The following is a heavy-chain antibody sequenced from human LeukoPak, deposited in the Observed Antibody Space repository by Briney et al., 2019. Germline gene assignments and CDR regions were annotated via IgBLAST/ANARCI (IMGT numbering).Heavy chain of an antibody. V-gene: IGHV3-66*01. J-gene: IGHJ4*02. D-gene: IGHD4-11*01. CDR1: GFTVSTNY. CDR3: ARDDYKGYFDY. Sequence: GGSLRLSCAASGFTVSTNYMSWVRQAPGKGLEWVSVIYSGGSTFYANSVKGRFTISRDNSKNTLYLQMNSLRAEDTAVYYCARDDYKGYFDYWGQGTLVTVSS. CDR2: IYSGGST.